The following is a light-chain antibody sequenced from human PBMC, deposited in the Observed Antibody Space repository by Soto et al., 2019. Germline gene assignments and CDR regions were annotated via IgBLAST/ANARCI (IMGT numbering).Light chain of an antibody. J-gene: IGLJ2*01. CDR2: EVS. Sequence: QSALTQPASVSGSPGQSITISCTGTSSDVGGYNYVSWYQQHPGKVPKLMIYEVSNRPSGVSNRFSGSKSDNTASLTISGLKAEDEDNYYCSSYTSSNTLVFGEGTKLTVL. CDR1: SSDVGGYNY. CDR3: SSYTSSNTLV. V-gene: IGLV2-14*01.